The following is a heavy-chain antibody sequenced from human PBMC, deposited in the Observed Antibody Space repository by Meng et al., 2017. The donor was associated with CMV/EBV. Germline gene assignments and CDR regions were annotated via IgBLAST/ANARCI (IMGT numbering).Heavy chain of an antibody. D-gene: IGHD1-1*01. V-gene: IGHV4-59*11. CDR3: AERGGGY. Sequence: QVQRQQSGPRLVKPSGTLSLPWRVFGVSIRTHYWSWVRQTPGKGLEWIASIHYTGRADYSPSLKSRLTISVDTSDSQLSLKLSSVTPADTAMYYCAERGGGYWGQGILVTVSS. CDR1: GVSIRTHY. CDR2: IHYTGRA. J-gene: IGHJ4*02.